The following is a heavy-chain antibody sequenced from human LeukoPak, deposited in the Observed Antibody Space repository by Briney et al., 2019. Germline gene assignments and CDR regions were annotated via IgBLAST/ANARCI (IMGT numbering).Heavy chain of an antibody. D-gene: IGHD4/OR15-4a*01. CDR3: ARRAGAYSHPYDY. V-gene: IGHV3-23*01. Sequence: GGSLRLSCTASGFTFTSHSLNWVRQAPGKGLEWVSSISGSGGSTHYADSVKGRFTISRDNSKNTLYLQMNSLRAEDTAVYYCARRAGAYSHPYDYWGQGTLVTVSS. CDR1: GFTFTSHS. CDR2: ISGSGGST. J-gene: IGHJ4*02.